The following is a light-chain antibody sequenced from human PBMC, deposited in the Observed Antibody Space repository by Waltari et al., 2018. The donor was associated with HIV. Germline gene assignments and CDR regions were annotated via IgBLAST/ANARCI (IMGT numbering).Light chain of an antibody. CDR3: YSTDSSGSRWV. J-gene: IGLJ3*02. CDR1: ALPTKY. Sequence: SDELTQPPSASVSPGQTARITCSGDALPTKYAYWYQQKSGQAPVLVIYEDSKRPSVIPERFSGSSAGTMATLTINEAQVEDEADYYCYSTDSSGSRWVFGGGTKLTVL. V-gene: IGLV3-10*01. CDR2: EDS.